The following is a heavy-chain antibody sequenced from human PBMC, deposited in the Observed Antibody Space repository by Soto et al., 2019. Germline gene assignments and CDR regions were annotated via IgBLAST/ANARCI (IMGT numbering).Heavy chain of an antibody. CDR3: VTSRINMIRGVFYYGLDV. J-gene: IGHJ6*02. V-gene: IGHV1-8*01. CDR1: GYTFTKYD. CDR2: VNPISGNT. Sequence: QEQLEQSGAEVKKPGASVKVSCKASGYTFTKYDFNWVRQATGQGLEWMGWVNPISGNTETAQNFQGRVSLTMNTSTSTAFMELSSLRSGDTAVYYCVTSRINMIRGVFYYGLDVWGHGTTLTVSS. D-gene: IGHD3-10*01.